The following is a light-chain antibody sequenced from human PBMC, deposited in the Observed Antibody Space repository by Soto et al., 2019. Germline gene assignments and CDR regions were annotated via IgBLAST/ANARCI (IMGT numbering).Light chain of an antibody. J-gene: IGKJ1*01. Sequence: AIRMTQSPSSFSASTGDRVTITCRASQGISSYLAWYQQKPGKAPKLLIYAASTLQSGVPSRFSGSGSGTDFTLTISCLQSEDFATYYCQQYYSYPLTFGQETKVDIK. CDR2: AAS. V-gene: IGKV1-8*01. CDR1: QGISSY. CDR3: QQYYSYPLT.